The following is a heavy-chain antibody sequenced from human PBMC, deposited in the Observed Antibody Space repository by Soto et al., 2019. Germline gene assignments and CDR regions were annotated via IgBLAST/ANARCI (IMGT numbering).Heavy chain of an antibody. D-gene: IGHD2-15*01. Sequence: GASVKVSCKASGYTFSNYGFSWVRQAPGQGLEWMGWISAYNGNTNYAQKLQGRVTMTTDTSTSTAYMELRSLRSDDTAVYYCVVAAQPYYFDYWGQGTLVTVS. CDR3: VVAAQPYYFDY. CDR1: GYTFSNYG. CDR2: ISAYNGNT. V-gene: IGHV1-18*01. J-gene: IGHJ4*02.